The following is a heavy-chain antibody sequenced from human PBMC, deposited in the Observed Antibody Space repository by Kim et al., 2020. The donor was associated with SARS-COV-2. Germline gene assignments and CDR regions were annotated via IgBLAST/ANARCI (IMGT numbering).Heavy chain of an antibody. V-gene: IGHV4-59*01. CDR1: GGSISSYY. J-gene: IGHJ4*02. CDR2: IYYSGST. Sequence: SETLSLTCTVSGGSISSYYWSWIRQPPGKGLEWIGYIYYSGSTNYNPSLKSRVTISVDTSKNQFSLKLSSVTAADTAVYYCARAYPSANYYDSSGYLDYWGQGTLVTVSS. D-gene: IGHD3-22*01. CDR3: ARAYPSANYYDSSGYLDY.